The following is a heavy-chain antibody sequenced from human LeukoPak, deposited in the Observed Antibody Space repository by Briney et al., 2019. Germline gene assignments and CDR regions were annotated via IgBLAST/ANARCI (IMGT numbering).Heavy chain of an antibody. CDR2: ITGSGAST. CDR1: GFTFDNYA. CDR3: AKSDVDIVATNGYSSSWTFDY. D-gene: IGHD5-12*01. J-gene: IGHJ4*02. Sequence: GGSLRLSCAASGFTFDNYAMSWGRQAPGKGLEWVSAITGSGASTYYADSVKGRFTISRDNSKNTLYLQMNSLRAEDTAVYYCAKSDVDIVATNGYSSSWTFDYWGQGTLVTVSS. V-gene: IGHV3-23*01.